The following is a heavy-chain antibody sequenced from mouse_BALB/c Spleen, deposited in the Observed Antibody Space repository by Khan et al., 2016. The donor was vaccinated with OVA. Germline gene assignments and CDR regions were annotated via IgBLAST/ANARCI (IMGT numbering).Heavy chain of an antibody. J-gene: IGHJ3*01. V-gene: IGHV3-6*01. CDR3: ARGGSSGPAWFAY. D-gene: IGHD3-1*01. CDR2: IRYDGDS. Sequence: EVQLQESGPGLVKPSQSLSLTCSVTGYSITSGYFWNWIRQLPGNKLEWMGYIRYDGDSNYNPSLKNRISITRDTSTNQFFLKLNSVTPEDTATFDWARGGSSGPAWFAYWGQGTLVTVSP. CDR1: GYSITSGYF.